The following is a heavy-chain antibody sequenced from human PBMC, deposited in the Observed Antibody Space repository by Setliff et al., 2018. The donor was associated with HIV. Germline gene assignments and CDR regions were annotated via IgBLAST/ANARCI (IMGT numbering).Heavy chain of an antibody. J-gene: IGHJ3*02. CDR2: IYYSGNT. CDR3: ARGGPSPALTLKLTDAFSI. CDR1: GGSITNADYY. V-gene: IGHV4-30-4*08. Sequence: NPSETLSLTCAVSGGSITNADYYWSWIRQPPGKGLEWIGYIYYSGNTYYNPSLKSRVVISIDTSSNQFSLNLNSVTAADTAVYYCARGGPSPALTLKLTDAFSIWGQGTMVTVSS. D-gene: IGHD2-15*01.